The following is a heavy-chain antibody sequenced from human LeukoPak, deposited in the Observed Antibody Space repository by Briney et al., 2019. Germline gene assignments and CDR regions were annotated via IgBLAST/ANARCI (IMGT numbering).Heavy chain of an antibody. CDR1: GYTFTSYD. CDR2: MNPNSGNT. J-gene: IGHJ4*02. V-gene: IGHV1-8*03. CDR3: AIEMATTPKHGYFDY. Sequence: GASVKVPCKASGYTFTSYDINWVRQATGQGLEWMGWMNPNSGNTGYAQKFQGRVTITRNTSISTAYMELSSMRSADTAVYYCAIEMATTPKHGYFDYWGQGTLVTVSS. D-gene: IGHD5-24*01.